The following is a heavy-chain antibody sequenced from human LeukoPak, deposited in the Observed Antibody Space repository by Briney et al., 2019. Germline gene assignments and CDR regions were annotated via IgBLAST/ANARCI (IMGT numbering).Heavy chain of an antibody. J-gene: IGHJ4*02. V-gene: IGHV3-30*18. CDR3: AKVGVVGATFQFFDY. Sequence: GGSLRLSCAASGFTFSSYGMHWVRQAPGKGLEWVAVISYDGSNKYYADSVKGRFTISRDNSKNTLYLQMNSLRAEDTAVYYCAKVGVVGATFQFFDYWGQGTLVTVSS. D-gene: IGHD1-26*01. CDR1: GFTFSSYG. CDR2: ISYDGSNK.